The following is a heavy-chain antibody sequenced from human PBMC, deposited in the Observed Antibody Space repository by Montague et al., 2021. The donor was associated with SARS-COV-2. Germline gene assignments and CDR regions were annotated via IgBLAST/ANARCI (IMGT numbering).Heavy chain of an antibody. V-gene: IGHV4/OR15-8*02. CDR3: ARGGTYHYGVDV. Sequence: SETLSLTCVVSGDSISTDNWWNWVRQPPGKGLEWIGEIYYTGNTNYNPSLKSRVTILIDKSKNHFSLQLSSVTAADTAVYYCARGGTYHYGVDVWGQGTTVAVSS. CDR1: GDSISTDNW. J-gene: IGHJ6*02. D-gene: IGHD3-16*01. CDR2: IYYTGNT.